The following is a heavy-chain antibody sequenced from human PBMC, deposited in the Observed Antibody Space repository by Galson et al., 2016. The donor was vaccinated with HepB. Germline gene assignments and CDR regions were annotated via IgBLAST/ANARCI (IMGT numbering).Heavy chain of an antibody. D-gene: IGHD6-19*01. V-gene: IGHV3-48*01. J-gene: IGHJ2*01. CDR3: ARALSSSGWTYWYFDL. CDR1: GFNLNSYS. CDR2: ITSSSSLI. Sequence: SLRLSCAVFGFNLNSYSMNWVRQAPGKGLEWISYITSSSSLIFYADSVKGRFTISRDNARNSLYLQMNGLRAEDTAVYYCARALSSSGWTYWYFDLWGRGTLVTVSS.